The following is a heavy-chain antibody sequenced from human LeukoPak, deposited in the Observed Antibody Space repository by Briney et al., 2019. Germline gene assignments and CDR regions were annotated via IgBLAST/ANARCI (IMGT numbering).Heavy chain of an antibody. CDR1: GFTFSSYE. J-gene: IGHJ5*02. CDR3: ARVRRSPNWFDP. V-gene: IGHV3-48*03. D-gene: IGHD3-3*01. CDR2: ISSSGSTI. Sequence: PGGSLRLPCAASGFTFSSYEMNWVRQAPGKGLEWVSYISSSGSTIYYADSVKGRFTISRDNAKNSLYLQMNSLRAEDTAVYYCARVRRSPNWFDPWGQGTLVTVSS.